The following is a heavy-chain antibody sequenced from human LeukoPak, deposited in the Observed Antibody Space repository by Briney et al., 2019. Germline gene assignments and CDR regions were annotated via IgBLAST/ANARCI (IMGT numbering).Heavy chain of an antibody. CDR1: GGSISSSSYY. Sequence: ASETLSLTCTVSGGSISSSSYYWGWIRQPPGKGLEWIGSIYYSGSTYYNPSLKSRVTISVDTSKNQFSLKLSSVTAADTAVYYCARVGRGPRYCSGGSCYSWAFDIWGQGTMVTVSS. V-gene: IGHV4-39*07. D-gene: IGHD2-15*01. CDR3: ARVGRGPRYCSGGSCYSWAFDI. J-gene: IGHJ3*02. CDR2: IYYSGST.